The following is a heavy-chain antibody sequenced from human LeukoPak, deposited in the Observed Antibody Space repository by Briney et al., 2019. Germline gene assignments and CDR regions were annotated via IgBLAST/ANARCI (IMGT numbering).Heavy chain of an antibody. CDR2: ITSSSNYI. V-gene: IGHV3-21*03. J-gene: IGHJ4*02. CDR3: ARDCWDYGSGSYCGIDY. D-gene: IGHD3-10*01. Sequence: PGGSLRLSCAASGFTFSSYNMNWVRQAPGKGLEWVSSITSSSNYIYYADSVKGRFTISRDNAKNSLYLQMDSLRAEDTTVYYCARDCWDYGSGSYCGIDYWGQGTLVTVSS. CDR1: GFTFSSYN.